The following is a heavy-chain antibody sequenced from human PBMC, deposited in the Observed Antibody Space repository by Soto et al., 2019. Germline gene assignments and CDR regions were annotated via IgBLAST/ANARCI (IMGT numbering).Heavy chain of an antibody. Sequence: QVQLQQSGPGLVKPSQTLSLTCAISGDSVSSNSAAWNWIRQSPSRGLEWLGRTYYRSKWYNDYAVSVKSRITINPDTSKNQFSLQLNSVTPEDTAVYYCARGPQYSYGPSPVYYGMDVWGQGTTVTVSS. CDR2: TYYRSKWYN. D-gene: IGHD5-18*01. V-gene: IGHV6-1*01. CDR1: GDSVSSNSAA. CDR3: ARGPQYSYGPSPVYYGMDV. J-gene: IGHJ6*02.